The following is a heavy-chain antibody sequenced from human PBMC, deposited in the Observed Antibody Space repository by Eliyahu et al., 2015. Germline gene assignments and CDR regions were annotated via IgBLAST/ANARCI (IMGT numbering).Heavy chain of an antibody. D-gene: IGHD6-6*01. CDR3: ASPRHSSSSGAVDY. Sequence: QVQLQQWGAGLLKPSETLSXTGAXXGGSXSGYYXSXXRQPPGKGLEWIGEINHSGSTNYNPSLKSRVTISVDTSKNQFSLKLSSVTAADTAVYYCASPRHSSSSGAVDYWGQGTLVTVSS. J-gene: IGHJ4*02. CDR2: INHSGST. CDR1: GGSXSGYY. V-gene: IGHV4-34*01.